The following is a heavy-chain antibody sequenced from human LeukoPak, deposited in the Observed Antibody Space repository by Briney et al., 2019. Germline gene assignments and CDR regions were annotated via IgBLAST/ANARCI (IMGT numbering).Heavy chain of an antibody. Sequence: GGSLRLSCAASGFTFNNYAMSWVRQAPGKGLEWVSSIHYSGGSTYYADSVKGRFTISRDNSKNTLYLQMNSLRAEDTAVYYCAKVIREVDMSYDYWGQGAQVTVSS. V-gene: IGHV3-23*01. CDR2: IHYSGGST. CDR3: AKVIREVDMSYDY. D-gene: IGHD5-24*01. CDR1: GFTFNNYA. J-gene: IGHJ4*02.